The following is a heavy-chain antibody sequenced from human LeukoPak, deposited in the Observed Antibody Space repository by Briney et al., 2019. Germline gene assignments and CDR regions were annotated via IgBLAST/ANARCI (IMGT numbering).Heavy chain of an antibody. CDR2: ISSSISSI. V-gene: IGHV3-21*04. CDR1: GFTCSSYG. J-gene: IGHJ4*02. Sequence: GGSLRLSCAAAGFSGFTCSSYGMNWVRQAPGKGLEWGSSISSSISSIYYAASVKGRFTISRENSKNTLYLQLKSLRAEDTAVYYCAKAGVRFLEWLHRPYYFDYWGQGNLVTVSS. D-gene: IGHD3-3*01. CDR3: AKAGVRFLEWLHRPYYFDY.